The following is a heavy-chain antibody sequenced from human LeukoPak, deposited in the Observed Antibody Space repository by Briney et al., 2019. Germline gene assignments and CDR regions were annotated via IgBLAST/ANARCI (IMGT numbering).Heavy chain of an antibody. D-gene: IGHD3-3*01. CDR2: ISAYNGNT. J-gene: IGHJ6*02. CDR3: ARDFWSGYYTYYYYYGMDV. V-gene: IGHV1-18*01. Sequence: ASVKVSCKASGYTSTSYGISWVRQAPGQGLEWMGWISAYNGNTNYAQKLQGRVTMTTDTSTSTAYMELRSLRSDDTAVYYCARDFWSGYYTYYYYYGMDVWGQGTTVTVSS. CDR1: GYTSTSYG.